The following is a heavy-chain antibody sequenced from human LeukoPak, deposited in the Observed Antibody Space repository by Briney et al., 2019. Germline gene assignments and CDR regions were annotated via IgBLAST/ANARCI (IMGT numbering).Heavy chain of an antibody. J-gene: IGHJ4*02. Sequence: PGGSLRLSCAASGFTFSSYGMNWVRQAPGKGLEWVSSISSSSSYIYYADSVKGRFTISRDNAKNSLYLQMNSLRAEDTAVYYCASRKIAAAGTGNIDYWGQGTLVTVSS. CDR2: ISSSSSYI. CDR1: GFTFSSYG. V-gene: IGHV3-21*01. CDR3: ASRKIAAAGTGNIDY. D-gene: IGHD6-25*01.